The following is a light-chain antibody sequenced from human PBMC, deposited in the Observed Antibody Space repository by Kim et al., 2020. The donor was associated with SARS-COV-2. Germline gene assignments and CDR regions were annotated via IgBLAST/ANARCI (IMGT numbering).Light chain of an antibody. J-gene: IGLJ3*02. V-gene: IGLV10-54*04. Sequence: QAGLTQPPSLSKGLRQTATITCTGNSNNVAYQGAAWLQQHQGHPPKVVSYRNFGRPSGISERFSASRSGDTASLTITGLQPEDEADYYCSAWDNSLTAWVFGGGTQLTVL. CDR3: SAWDNSLTAWV. CDR1: SNNVAYQG. CDR2: RNF.